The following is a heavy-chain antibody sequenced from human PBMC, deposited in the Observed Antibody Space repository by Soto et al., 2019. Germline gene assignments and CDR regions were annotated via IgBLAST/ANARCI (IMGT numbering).Heavy chain of an antibody. D-gene: IGHD3-10*01. J-gene: IGHJ3*01. CDR2: IYYSGST. CDR1: GGSISSGGYF. CDR3: ARVWGGAFDF. V-gene: IGHV4-61*08. Sequence: SETLSLTCAVSGGSISSGGYFWSWIRQPPGKGLEWIGYIYYSGSTYYNPSLKSRVTISVDTSKKQFSLKLSSVTAADTAVYYCARVWGGAFDFWGQGTMVTVSS.